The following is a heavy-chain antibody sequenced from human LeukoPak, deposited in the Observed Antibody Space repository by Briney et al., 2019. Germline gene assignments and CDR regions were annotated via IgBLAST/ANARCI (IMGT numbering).Heavy chain of an antibody. CDR2: IRSKGYGETT. J-gene: IGHJ5*02. CDR1: GFTFSSYA. V-gene: IGHV3-49*04. D-gene: IGHD1-1*01. CDR3: TRIWSNWFDP. Sequence: GGSLRLSCAASGFTFSSYAMHWVRQAPGQGVEWVGLIRSKGYGETTEYAASVSGRFIISRDNSKSIVYLQMNSLKTEDTAVYYCTRIWSNWFDPWGQGTLVTVSS.